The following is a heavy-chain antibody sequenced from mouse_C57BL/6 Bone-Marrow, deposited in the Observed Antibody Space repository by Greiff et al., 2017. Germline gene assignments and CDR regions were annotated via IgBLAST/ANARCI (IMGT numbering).Heavy chain of an antibody. CDR3: ARGGWLLPYWYFDV. CDR2: ISSGSSTT. V-gene: IGHV5-17*01. D-gene: IGHD2-3*01. J-gene: IGHJ1*03. Sequence: EVMLVESGGGLVKPGGSLKLSCAASGFTFSDYGMHWVRQAPEKGLEWVAYISSGSSTTYYADTVKGRFTISRDNAKNTLFLQMTSLRSEDTAMYYCARGGWLLPYWYFDVWGTGTTVTVSS. CDR1: GFTFSDYG.